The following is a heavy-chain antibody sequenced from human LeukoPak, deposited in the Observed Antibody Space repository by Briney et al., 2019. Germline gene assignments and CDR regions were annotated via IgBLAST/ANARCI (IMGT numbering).Heavy chain of an antibody. CDR2: ISGSGGST. D-gene: IGHD2-15*01. J-gene: IGHJ4*02. CDR1: GFTFSSYA. V-gene: IGHV3-23*01. Sequence: GGSLRLSCAASGFTFSSYAMSWVRQAPGKGLEWVSAISGSGGSTYYADSVKGRFTISRDNSKNTLYLQMNSPRAEDTAVYYCAKDRVPYCSGGSCYSADYWGQGTLVTVSS. CDR3: AKDRVPYCSGGSCYSADY.